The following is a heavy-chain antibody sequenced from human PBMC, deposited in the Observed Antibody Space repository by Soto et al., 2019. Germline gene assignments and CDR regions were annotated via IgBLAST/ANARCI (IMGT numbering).Heavy chain of an antibody. CDR1: GFTFSSYW. CDR3: ARLIPGSACGGDCYLNGFDY. J-gene: IGHJ4*02. V-gene: IGHV3-7*01. CDR2: IKQDGSEK. D-gene: IGHD2-21*02. Sequence: PGGSLRLSCADSGFTFSSYWMSWVRQAPGKGLEWVANIKQDGSEKYYVDSVKGRFTISRDNAQNSLYLQMNSLRAEDTAVYYCARLIPGSACGGDCYLNGFDYWGQGTLVTVSS.